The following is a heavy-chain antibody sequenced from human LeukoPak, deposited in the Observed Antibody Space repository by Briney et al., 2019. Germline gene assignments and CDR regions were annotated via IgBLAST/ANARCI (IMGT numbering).Heavy chain of an antibody. CDR2: INHSGST. Sequence: SETLSLTCAVYGGSFSGYYWSWIRQPPGKGLEWIGEINHSGSTNYNPSLKSRVTISVDTSKNQFSLKLSPVTAADTAVYYCARATGYDAFDIWGQGTMVTVSS. D-gene: IGHD1-1*01. CDR1: GGSFSGYY. V-gene: IGHV4-34*01. CDR3: ARATGYDAFDI. J-gene: IGHJ3*02.